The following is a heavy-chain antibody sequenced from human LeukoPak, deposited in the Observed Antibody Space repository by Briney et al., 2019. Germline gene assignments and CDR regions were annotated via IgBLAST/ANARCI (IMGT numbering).Heavy chain of an antibody. CDR2: ISSSSSTI. CDR3: ARDFYDSSGYYLPMDDAFDI. Sequence: GGSLRLSCAASGFTFSSYSMNRVRQAPGKGLEWVSYISSSSSTIYYADSVKGRFTISRDNAKNSLYLQMNSLRDEDTAVYYCARDFYDSSGYYLPMDDAFDIWGQGTMVTVSS. D-gene: IGHD3-22*01. J-gene: IGHJ3*02. V-gene: IGHV3-48*02. CDR1: GFTFSSYS.